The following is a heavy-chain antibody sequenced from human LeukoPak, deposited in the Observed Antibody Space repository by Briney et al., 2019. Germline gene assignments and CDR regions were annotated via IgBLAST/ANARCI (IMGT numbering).Heavy chain of an antibody. J-gene: IGHJ4*02. CDR1: GFTFNNAR. Sequence: GSLRLSCAASGFTFNNARISWVRQAPGKGLEWIGYIYYSGSTNYNPSLKSRVTISVGTSKNQFSLKLNSVTAADTAVYYCARDSEYNYGFDYWGQGTLVTVSS. CDR2: IYYSGST. V-gene: IGHV4-59*01. CDR3: ARDSEYNYGFDY. D-gene: IGHD5-18*01.